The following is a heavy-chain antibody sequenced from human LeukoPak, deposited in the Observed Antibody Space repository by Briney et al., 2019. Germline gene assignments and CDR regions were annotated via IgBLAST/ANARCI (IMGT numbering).Heavy chain of an antibody. V-gene: IGHV1-18*01. J-gene: IGHJ6*02. D-gene: IGHD6-13*01. CDR2: ISAYNGNT. Sequence: ASVKVSCKASGYTFTSYGISWVRQAPGQGLEWMGWISAYNGNTNYAQKLQGRVTMTTDTSTSTAYMELRSLRSDDTAVYYCARERYSSSWYRLDYYYYGMDVWDQGTTVTVSS. CDR3: ARERYSSSWYRLDYYYYGMDV. CDR1: GYTFTSYG.